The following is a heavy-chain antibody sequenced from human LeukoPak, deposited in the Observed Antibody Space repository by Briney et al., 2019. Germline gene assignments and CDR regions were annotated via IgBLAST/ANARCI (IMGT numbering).Heavy chain of an antibody. J-gene: IGHJ4*01. CDR1: GFTFSDYY. CDR3: AKTSSSWYEIHYFDH. Sequence: GGSLRLSCAASGFTFSDYYMSWLRQAPGKGLEWVSYISSSGSTTYYADSVKGRFTISRDNSKNTLYLQMNSLRAEDTAVYYCAKTSSSWYEIHYFDHWGQGTLVTVSS. CDR2: ISSSGSTT. D-gene: IGHD6-13*01. V-gene: IGHV3-11*01.